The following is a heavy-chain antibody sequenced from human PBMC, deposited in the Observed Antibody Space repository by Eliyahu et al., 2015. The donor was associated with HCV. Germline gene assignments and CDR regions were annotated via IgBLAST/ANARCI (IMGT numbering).Heavy chain of an antibody. CDR1: GXTXTSCD. V-gene: IGHV1-8*01. J-gene: IGHJ4*02. CDR2: MNPNSGDT. CDR3: ARGRYNSAGFDY. Sequence: QVQLVQSVAEVTKPGXSVKXSCKAXGXTXTSCDINWVRQAPGQGFEWMGWMNPNSGDTGYAQKFQGRVTMTRNTSISTAYMELSSLRSEDSAVYYCARGRYNSAGFDYWGQGTLATVSS. D-gene: IGHD6-13*01.